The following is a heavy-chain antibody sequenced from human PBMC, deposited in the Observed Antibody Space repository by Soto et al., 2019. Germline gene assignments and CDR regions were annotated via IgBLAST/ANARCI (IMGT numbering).Heavy chain of an antibody. V-gene: IGHV1-3*01. CDR2: INAGNGNT. CDR3: ARGMVGATALGMAPGPELDY. CDR1: GYTFTSYA. Sequence: QVQLVQSGAEVKKPGASVKVSCKASGYTFTSYAMHWVRQAPGQRLEWMGWINAGNGNTKYSQKFQGRVTITRDTSASTAYMELSSLRSEDTAVYYCARGMVGATALGMAPGPELDYWGQGTLVTVSS. J-gene: IGHJ4*02. D-gene: IGHD1-26*01.